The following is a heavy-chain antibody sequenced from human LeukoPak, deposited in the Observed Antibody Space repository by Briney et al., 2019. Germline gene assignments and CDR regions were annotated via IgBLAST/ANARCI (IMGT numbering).Heavy chain of an antibody. D-gene: IGHD4-23*01. CDR2: INHSGST. V-gene: IGHV4-34*01. J-gene: IGHJ4*02. CDR1: GGSFSGYY. CDR3: ARASTTVVTGSFDY. Sequence: NSSGTLSLTCAVYGGSFSGYYWSWIRQPPGKGLEWIGEINHSGSTNYNPSLKSRVTISVDTSKNQFSLKLSSVTAADTAVYYCARASTTVVTGSFDYWGQGTLVTVSS.